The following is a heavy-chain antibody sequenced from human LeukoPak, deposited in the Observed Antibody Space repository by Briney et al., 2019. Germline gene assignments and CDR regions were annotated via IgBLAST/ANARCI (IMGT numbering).Heavy chain of an antibody. CDR3: AREIGARTIFGVVITQSFDC. V-gene: IGHV1-18*01. D-gene: IGHD3-3*01. CDR2: ISAYNGNT. CDR1: GYTFTSYG. J-gene: IGHJ4*02. Sequence: ASVKVSCKASGYTFTSYGISWVRQAPGQGLEWMGWISAYNGNTTYAQKLQGRVTMTTDTSTSTAYMELRSLRSDDTAVYYCAREIGARTIFGVVITQSFDCWGQGTLVTVSS.